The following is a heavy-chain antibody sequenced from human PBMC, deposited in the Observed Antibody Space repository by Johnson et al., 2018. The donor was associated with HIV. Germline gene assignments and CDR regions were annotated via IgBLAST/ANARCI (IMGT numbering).Heavy chain of an antibody. Sequence: VESGGVVVQPGGSLRLSCAASGFNFDDYAMHWVRQAPGNGLEWVSLIRWDGAITSYVDSVKGRFTISRDNSRNSLYLQMKSLRVEDTALYYCARAEIYEGRVGDFAFDIWGRGTMVTVSS. V-gene: IGHV3-43D*03. CDR2: IRWDGAIT. CDR3: ARAEIYEGRVGDFAFDI. J-gene: IGHJ3*02. D-gene: IGHD3-10*01. CDR1: GFNFDDYA.